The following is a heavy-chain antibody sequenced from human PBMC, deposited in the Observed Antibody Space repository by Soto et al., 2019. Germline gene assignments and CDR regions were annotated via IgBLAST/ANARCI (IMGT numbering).Heavy chain of an antibody. Sequence: QVQLQESGPGLVKPSQTLSLTCTVSGGSISSGDYYWSWIRQPPGKGLEWIGYIYYSGSTYYNPSLQSPVTTSVDTSKNQFSLKLSSVTAAYMAVSYCAIEIRGSFDPWGQGTLVTVSS. D-gene: IGHD3-16*01. J-gene: IGHJ5*02. CDR2: IYYSGST. V-gene: IGHV4-30-4*01. CDR1: GGSISSGDYY. CDR3: AIEIRGSFDP.